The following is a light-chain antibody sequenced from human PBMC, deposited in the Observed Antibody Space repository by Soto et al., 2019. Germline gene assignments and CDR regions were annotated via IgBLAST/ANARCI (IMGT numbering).Light chain of an antibody. CDR3: QHYGSSRT. CDR1: QSVSSSY. Sequence: ESVFTHSAGTLSLSPGERATLSCRASQSVSSSYLAWYQQKPGQAPRLLIYDASSRATGIPDRFSGSGSETDFTLTISRLEPEDFAVYYCQHYGSSRTFGQGTKV. CDR2: DAS. V-gene: IGKV3-20*01. J-gene: IGKJ1*01.